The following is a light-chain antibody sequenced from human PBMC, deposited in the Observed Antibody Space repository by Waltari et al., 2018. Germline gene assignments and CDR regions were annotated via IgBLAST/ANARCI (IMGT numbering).Light chain of an antibody. CDR1: RSNIGSDP. J-gene: IGLJ1*01. CDR2: SND. V-gene: IGLV1-44*01. Sequence: QSVLAQPPSASGTPGQRVTISCSGSRSNIGSDPVNWYQQFPGTAPKLLIHSNDQRPSGVPDRFSGAKSGTSASLAISGLQSEDEADYYCAVCDVSLNGFYVFGTVTKVTVL. CDR3: AVCDVSLNGFYV.